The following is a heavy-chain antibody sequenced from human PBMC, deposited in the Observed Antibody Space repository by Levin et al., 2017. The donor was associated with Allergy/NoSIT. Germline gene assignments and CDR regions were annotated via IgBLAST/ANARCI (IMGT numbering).Heavy chain of an antibody. J-gene: IGHJ2*01. CDR1: GFTFSSYG. Sequence: GESLKISCAASGFTFSSYGMHWVRQAPGKGLEWVAVISYDGSNKYYADSVKGRFTISRDNSKNTLYLQMNSLRAEDTAVYYCAKFAGRRDGYPYWYFDLWGRGTLVTVSS. V-gene: IGHV3-30*18. D-gene: IGHD5-24*01. CDR2: ISYDGSNK. CDR3: AKFAGRRDGYPYWYFDL.